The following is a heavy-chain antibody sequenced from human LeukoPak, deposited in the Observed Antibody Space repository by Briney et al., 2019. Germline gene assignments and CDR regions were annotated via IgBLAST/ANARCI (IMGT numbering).Heavy chain of an antibody. Sequence: RVASVKVSCKASGYTFTSYGISWVRQAPGQGLEWMGWISAYNGNTNYAQKFQGRVTMTRDTSISTAYMELSRLRSDDTAVYYCAREGSTTFDYWGQGTLVTVSS. CDR1: GYTFTSYG. V-gene: IGHV1-18*01. J-gene: IGHJ4*02. CDR3: AREGSTTFDY. CDR2: ISAYNGNT. D-gene: IGHD1-7*01.